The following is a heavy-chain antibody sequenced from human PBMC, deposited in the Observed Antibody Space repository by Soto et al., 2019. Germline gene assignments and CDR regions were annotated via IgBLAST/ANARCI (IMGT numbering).Heavy chain of an antibody. CDR3: ARFLRDYDILTGYYYYYYYGMDV. Sequence: GESLKISCKGSGYSFTSYWIGWVRQMPGKGLEWMGIIYPGDSDTRYSPSFQGQVTISADKSISTAYLQCSSLKASDTAMYYCARFLRDYDILTGYYYYYYYGMDVWGQGTTVTVSS. D-gene: IGHD3-9*01. CDR1: GYSFTSYW. J-gene: IGHJ6*02. CDR2: IYPGDSDT. V-gene: IGHV5-51*01.